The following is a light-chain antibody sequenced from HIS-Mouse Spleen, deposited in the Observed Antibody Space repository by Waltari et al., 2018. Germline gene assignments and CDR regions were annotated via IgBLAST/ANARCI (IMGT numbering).Light chain of an antibody. CDR2: DVS. CDR3: SSYTSSSTYWG. CDR1: SSDVGGYNY. Sequence: QSALTQPASVSGSPGQSITISCTGTSSDVGGYNYVSWYQQHPGKAPNLMIYDVSNRPSWVSNRFSGSKSGNTASLTISGLQAEDEADYYCSSYTSSSTYWGFGGGTKLTVL. J-gene: IGLJ3*02. V-gene: IGLV2-14*03.